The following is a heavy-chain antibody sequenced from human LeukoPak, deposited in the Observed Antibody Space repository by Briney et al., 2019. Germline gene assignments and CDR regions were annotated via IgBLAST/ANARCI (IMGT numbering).Heavy chain of an antibody. D-gene: IGHD3-16*02. CDR1: GFMFNIHV. J-gene: IGHJ4*02. CDR3: AKASRGFAYRLDF. CDR2: IIGSCGST. V-gene: IGHV3-23*01. Sequence: GGSLRLSCAASGFMFNIHVMSWVRQAPGQGLEWVSGIIGSCGSTYYADSVKGRFTTSRDNSKNTLSLQMNSLRAEDTAIYYCAKASRGFAYRLDFWGQGTLVTVSS.